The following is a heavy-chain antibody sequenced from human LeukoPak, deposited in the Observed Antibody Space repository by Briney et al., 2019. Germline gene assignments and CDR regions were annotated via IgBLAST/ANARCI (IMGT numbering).Heavy chain of an antibody. J-gene: IGHJ5*02. Sequence: SETLSLTCTVSGGSMSDYYWSWIRQPPGKGLEWIGYIYYSGSTNYNPSLKSRVTISVDTSKNQFSLKPSSVPAADTAVYYCARSSSWYGYWFDPWGQGTLVTVSS. CDR1: GGSMSDYY. D-gene: IGHD6-13*01. CDR3: ARSSSWYGYWFDP. V-gene: IGHV4-59*01. CDR2: IYYSGST.